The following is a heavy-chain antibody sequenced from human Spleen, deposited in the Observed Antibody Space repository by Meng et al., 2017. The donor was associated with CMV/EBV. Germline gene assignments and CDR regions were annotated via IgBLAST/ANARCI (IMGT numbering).Heavy chain of an antibody. V-gene: IGHV1-2*02. D-gene: IGHD2-2*01. CDR2: INPNSGGT. CDR3: ARSDIVVVPDPFDY. Sequence: ASVKVSCKASGYTFTGYYMHWVRQAPGQGLEWMGWINPNSGGTNYAQKFQGRATMTRDTSISTAYMELSRLRSDDTAVYYCARSDIVVVPDPFDYWGQGTLVTVSS. CDR1: GYTFTGYY. J-gene: IGHJ4*02.